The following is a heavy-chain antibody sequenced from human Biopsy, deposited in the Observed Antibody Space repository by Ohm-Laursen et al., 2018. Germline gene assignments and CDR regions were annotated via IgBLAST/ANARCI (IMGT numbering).Heavy chain of an antibody. J-gene: IGHJ5*02. CDR1: SGSISNYY. V-gene: IGHV4-4*07. Sequence: SETLSLTCTVSSGSISNYYWSWIRQPAGKGLEWIGRIYSSGSTNYNPSLKSRVTMSVDTSKNQFSLILSSMTAADTAVYYCAREPRIAAVAYFDPWGQGTLVTVSS. CDR3: AREPRIAAVAYFDP. CDR2: IYSSGST. D-gene: IGHD6-13*01.